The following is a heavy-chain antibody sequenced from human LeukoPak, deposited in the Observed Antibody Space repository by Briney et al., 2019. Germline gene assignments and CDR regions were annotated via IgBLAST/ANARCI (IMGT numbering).Heavy chain of an antibody. V-gene: IGHV3-21*01. CDR3: ARVWNSLARVWKPYYYGSAEMGLGVDY. Sequence: GGSLRLSCAASRFNFITYTMNWVRQAPGKGLEWVSSISPTVKYLYHADSVKGRFTASRDNAKNSLYLQMNSLRAEDTAVYYCARVWNSLARVWKPYYYGSAEMGLGVDYWGQGTLVTVSS. D-gene: IGHD3-10*01. J-gene: IGHJ4*02. CDR2: ISPTVKYL. CDR1: RFNFITYT.